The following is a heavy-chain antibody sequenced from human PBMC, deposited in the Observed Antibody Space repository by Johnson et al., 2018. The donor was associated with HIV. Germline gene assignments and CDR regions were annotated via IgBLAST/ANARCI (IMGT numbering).Heavy chain of an antibody. V-gene: IGHV3-64*01. J-gene: IGHJ3*02. Sequence: EVQVVESGGGLVQPGGSLRLSCAASGFTFSSYAMHWVRQAPGKGLEFVSAISSTGGSTYYANSVKGSFTISRDNSKNTLYLQMGSLRAEDMAVYYCARDSEDSSGFGAFDIWGQGTMVTVSS. CDR1: GFTFSSYA. D-gene: IGHD6-19*01. CDR3: ARDSEDSSGFGAFDI. CDR2: ISSTGGST.